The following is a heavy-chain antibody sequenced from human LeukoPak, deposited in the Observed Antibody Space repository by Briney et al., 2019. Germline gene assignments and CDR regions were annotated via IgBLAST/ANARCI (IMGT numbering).Heavy chain of an antibody. V-gene: IGHV1-18*04. J-gene: IGHJ4*02. CDR3: ASAPISVVRGVIVAFDY. D-gene: IGHD3-10*01. CDR2: ISAYNGNT. CDR1: GYTFTSYG. Sequence: ASVKVSCKASGYTFTSYGISWVRQATGQGLEWMGWISAYNGNTNNAQKLQGRVTMTTDTSTSTAYMKLRSLRSDDTAVYCCASAPISVVRGVIVAFDYWGQGTLVTVSS.